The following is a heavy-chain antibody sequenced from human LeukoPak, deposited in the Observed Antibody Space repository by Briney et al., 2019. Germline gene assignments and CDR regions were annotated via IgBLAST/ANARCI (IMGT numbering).Heavy chain of an antibody. V-gene: IGHV5-51*01. J-gene: IGHJ4*02. D-gene: IGHD3-10*01. CDR2: IYPGDSDT. CDR3: AIQHGGSGRYYTFDY. CDR1: GYSFTSYW. Sequence: TGESLKISCKGSGYSFTSYWIGWVRQMPGKGLEWMGIIYPGDSDTRYSPTFQGQVTISADKSISSAYLEWSSLKASDTAMYYCAIQHGGSGRYYTFDYWGQGALVTVSS.